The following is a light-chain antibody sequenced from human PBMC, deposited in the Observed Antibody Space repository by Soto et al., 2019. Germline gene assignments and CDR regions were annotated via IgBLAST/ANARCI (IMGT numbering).Light chain of an antibody. V-gene: IGLV3-21*04. CDR1: NIGSKS. Sequence: SYELTQPPSVSVAPGKTARITCGGNNIGSKSLHWYQQKPGQAPVLVIYYDSDRPSGIPERFSGSNSGNTATLTISRVEAGDEADYYCQVWDSISDHPVFGGGTKLTVL. CDR3: QVWDSISDHPV. J-gene: IGLJ2*01. CDR2: YDS.